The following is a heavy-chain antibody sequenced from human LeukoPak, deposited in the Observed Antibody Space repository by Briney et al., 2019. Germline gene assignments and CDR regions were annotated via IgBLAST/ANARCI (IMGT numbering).Heavy chain of an antibody. CDR1: IGSVTSYY. J-gene: IGHJ4*02. V-gene: IGHV4-4*07. D-gene: IGHD2-15*01. CDR3: AGRAQTTGYSFDY. Sequence: PSETLSLTCSVSIGSVTSYYWSWFRQPVGKTLEWIGQIHVDGTTDYNPSLKSRVAMSIDTSNNQFSLHLTSVTAADTSVYFCAGRAQTTGYSFDYWGQGALVAVSP. CDR2: IHVDGTT.